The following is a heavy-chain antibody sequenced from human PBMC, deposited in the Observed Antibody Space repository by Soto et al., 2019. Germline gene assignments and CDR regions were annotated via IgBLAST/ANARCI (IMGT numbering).Heavy chain of an antibody. J-gene: IGHJ5*02. Sequence: GGSLRLSCAASGFTFSSYGMHWVRRAPGKGLEWVAVISYDGSNKYYADSVKGRFTISRDNSKNTLYLQMNSLRAEDTAVYYCAKELRGNGLFDPWGQGTLVTVSS. V-gene: IGHV3-30*18. CDR2: ISYDGSNK. CDR3: AKELRGNGLFDP. CDR1: GFTFSSYG. D-gene: IGHD4-17*01.